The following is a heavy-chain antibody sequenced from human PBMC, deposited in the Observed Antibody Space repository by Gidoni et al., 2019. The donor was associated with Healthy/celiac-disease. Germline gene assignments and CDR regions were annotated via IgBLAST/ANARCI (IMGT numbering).Heavy chain of an antibody. CDR2: INHSGST. CDR3: ARGPRRWLQFGGHYFDY. D-gene: IGHD5-12*01. Sequence: QVQLQQWGAGLLKPSETLSLTCAVYGGSFSGYYWSWIRQPPGKGLEWIGEINHSGSTNYNPSLKSRVTISVDTSKNQFSLKLSSVTAADTAVYYWARGPRRWLQFGGHYFDYWGQGTLVTVSS. CDR1: GGSFSGYY. J-gene: IGHJ4*02. V-gene: IGHV4-34*01.